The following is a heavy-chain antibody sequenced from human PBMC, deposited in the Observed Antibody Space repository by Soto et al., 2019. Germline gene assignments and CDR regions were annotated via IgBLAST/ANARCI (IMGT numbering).Heavy chain of an antibody. Sequence: SETLSLTCTVSGGSISSYYWSWIRQPPGKGLEWIGYIYYSGSTNYNPSLKSRVTISVDTSKNQFSLKLTSVTAADTAVYYCTANGFYSIAYWGQGSLVTVSS. CDR3: TANGFYSIAY. CDR2: IYYSGST. J-gene: IGHJ4*02. V-gene: IGHV4-59*12. CDR1: GGSISSYY. D-gene: IGHD2-21*01.